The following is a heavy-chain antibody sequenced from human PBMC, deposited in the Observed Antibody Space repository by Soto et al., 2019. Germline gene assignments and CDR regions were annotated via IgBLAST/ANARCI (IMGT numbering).Heavy chain of an antibody. V-gene: IGHV3-74*01. J-gene: IGHJ4*02. D-gene: IGHD2-15*01. CDR2: INSDGSST. CDR1: GFTFSSYW. CDR3: ARDAPAYCSGGSCSSGYFDY. Sequence: EVQLVESGGGLVQPGGSLRLSCAASGFTFSSYWMHWVRQAPGKGLVWVSRINSDGSSTSYADSVKGRFTISRDNAKNTLYLQMNSLRAEDTAVYYCARDAPAYCSGGSCSSGYFDYWGQGTLVTVSS.